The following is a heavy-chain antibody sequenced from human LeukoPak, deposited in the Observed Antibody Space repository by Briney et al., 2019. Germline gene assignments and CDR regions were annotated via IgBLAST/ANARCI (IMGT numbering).Heavy chain of an antibody. Sequence: PGGSLRLSCAASGFTFSSYWMHWVRQAPGKGLVWVSRIDSDGSSTSYADSVKGRFTISRDNAKNTVFLQMNSLRADDTAVYYCARDVILGNHDYWGQGTLVTVSS. CDR2: IDSDGSST. J-gene: IGHJ4*02. CDR1: GFTFSSYW. V-gene: IGHV3-74*01. D-gene: IGHD4-23*01. CDR3: ARDVILGNHDY.